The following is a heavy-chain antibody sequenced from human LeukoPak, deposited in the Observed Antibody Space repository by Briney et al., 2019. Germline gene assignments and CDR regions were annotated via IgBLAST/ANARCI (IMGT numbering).Heavy chain of an antibody. Sequence: PSETLSLTCTVSGGSISSYYWSWIRQPPGKGLEWSGYIYYSGSTNYNPSLKSRVTISVDTSKNQFSLKLSSVTAADTAVYYCARHVRAVVTGGAFDIWGQGTMVTVSS. J-gene: IGHJ3*02. D-gene: IGHD2-21*02. V-gene: IGHV4-59*08. CDR3: ARHVRAVVTGGAFDI. CDR1: GGSISSYY. CDR2: IYYSGST.